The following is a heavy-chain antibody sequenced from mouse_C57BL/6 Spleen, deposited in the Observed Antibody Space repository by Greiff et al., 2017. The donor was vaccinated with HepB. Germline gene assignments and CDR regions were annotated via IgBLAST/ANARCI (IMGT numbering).Heavy chain of an antibody. CDR3: AINYWDYDRLYYAMDY. CDR2: IHPSDSDT. CDR1: GYTFTSYW. V-gene: IGHV1-74*01. J-gene: IGHJ4*01. D-gene: IGHD2-4*01. Sequence: QVQLQQPGAELVKPGASVKVSCKASGYTFTSYWMHWVKQRPGRGLEWIGRIHPSDSDTNYNQKFKGKATLTVDKSSSTAYMQLSSLTSEDSAVYYCAINYWDYDRLYYAMDYWGQGTSVTVSS.